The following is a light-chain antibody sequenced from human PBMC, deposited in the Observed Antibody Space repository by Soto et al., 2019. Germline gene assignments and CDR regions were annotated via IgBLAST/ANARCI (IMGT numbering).Light chain of an antibody. Sequence: DIQLTQSPSFLSASVGDRVTITCRASQGISSYLAWYQQKPGKAPKLLIYAASTLQSGVPSRFSGSGSGTEFTITISGLQPEDFATYYCQQLNSVTFGGGTKVEIK. CDR3: QQLNSVT. CDR1: QGISSY. J-gene: IGKJ4*01. CDR2: AAS. V-gene: IGKV1-9*01.